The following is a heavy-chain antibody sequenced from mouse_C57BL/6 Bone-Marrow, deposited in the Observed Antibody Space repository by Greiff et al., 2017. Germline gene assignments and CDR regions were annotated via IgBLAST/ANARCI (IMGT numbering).Heavy chain of an antibody. V-gene: IGHV14-4*01. D-gene: IGHD1-1*01. Sequence: EVQLHQSGAELVRPGASVKLSCTASGFNIKDDYMHWVKQRPEQGLEWIGWIDPENGDTEYASKFQGKATITADTSSNTAYLQLSSLTSEDTAVYYCTPLLLRSGFAYWGQGTLVTVSA. J-gene: IGHJ3*01. CDR2: IDPENGDT. CDR3: TPLLLRSGFAY. CDR1: GFNIKDDY.